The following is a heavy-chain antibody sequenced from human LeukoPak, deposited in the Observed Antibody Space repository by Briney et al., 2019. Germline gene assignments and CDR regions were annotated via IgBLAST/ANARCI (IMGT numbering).Heavy chain of an antibody. Sequence: SQTLSLTCTVSGGSISSGDYYWSWIRQHPGKGLEWIGYIHYSGSTYYSPSLKSRVTTSVDTSKKQFSLKLSSVTAADTAVYYCARVGVAAKSSRYFDYWGQGTLVTVSS. CDR1: GGSISSGDYY. D-gene: IGHD2-15*01. V-gene: IGHV4-31*03. CDR2: IHYSGST. J-gene: IGHJ4*02. CDR3: ARVGVAAKSSRYFDY.